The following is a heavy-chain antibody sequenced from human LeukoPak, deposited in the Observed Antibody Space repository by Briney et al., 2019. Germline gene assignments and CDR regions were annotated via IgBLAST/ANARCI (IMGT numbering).Heavy chain of an antibody. V-gene: IGHV1-18*01. D-gene: IGHD5-24*01. CDR2: ISAYNGNT. Sequence: GASVKVSCKGSDYTFTSYGIRWVRQAPGQGLEWMGWISAYNGNTNYAQKLQGRVTMSTDTSTSTVYMELSSLRSEDTAVYYCARDGNREMATIIDYWGQGTLVTVSS. CDR3: ARDGNREMATIIDY. J-gene: IGHJ4*02. CDR1: DYTFTSYG.